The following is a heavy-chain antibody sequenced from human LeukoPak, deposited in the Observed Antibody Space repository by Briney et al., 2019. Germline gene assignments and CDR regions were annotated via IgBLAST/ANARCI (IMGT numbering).Heavy chain of an antibody. V-gene: IGHV3-66*04. D-gene: IGHD1-26*01. Sequence: GGSLRLSCAASEFSVSINFMSWVRQVPGKGLEWVSVISSGGTTYYADSVKGRFSISRENSKNTVSLQMNSLRAEDTAVYYCARRVVGATSVDYFDYWGQGTLVTVSS. CDR3: ARRVVGATSVDYFDY. CDR1: EFSVSINF. J-gene: IGHJ4*02. CDR2: ISSGGTT.